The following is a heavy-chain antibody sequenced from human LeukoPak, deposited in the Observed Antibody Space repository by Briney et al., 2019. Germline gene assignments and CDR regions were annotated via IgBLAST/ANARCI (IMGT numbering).Heavy chain of an antibody. CDR3: ARGYCSGGDCYSDHSYAMDV. D-gene: IGHD2-15*01. Sequence: PGGSLRLSCVASGFTFSTYNMNWVRQAPGKGLEWVSSISSSGSFIHYVDSVKGRFTISRDNAKNSLYLQMNSLRAEDTAVYYCARGYCSGGDCYSDHSYAMDVWGQGTTVTVSS. V-gene: IGHV3-21*01. CDR1: GFTFSTYN. J-gene: IGHJ6*02. CDR2: ISSSGSFI.